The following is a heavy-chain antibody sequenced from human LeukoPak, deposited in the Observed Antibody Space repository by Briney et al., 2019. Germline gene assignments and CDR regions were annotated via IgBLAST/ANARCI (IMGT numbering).Heavy chain of an antibody. Sequence: SETLSLTCTVSGGSISSGDYYWSWIRQPPGKGLEWIAYISHSGGTYYNPSLKSRATISLDTARNQFSLKLSSVTAADTAVYYCARVYYGSGSYYYYYYGMDVWGQGTTVTVSS. V-gene: IGHV4-30-4*01. D-gene: IGHD3-10*01. CDR3: ARVYYGSGSYYYYYYGMDV. CDR2: ISHSGGT. J-gene: IGHJ6*02. CDR1: GGSISSGDYY.